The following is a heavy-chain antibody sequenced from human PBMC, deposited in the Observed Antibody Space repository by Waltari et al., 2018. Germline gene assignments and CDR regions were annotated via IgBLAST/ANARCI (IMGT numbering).Heavy chain of an antibody. Sequence: QVQLVESGGGVVQPGGSLRLSCAASGFTFSGYGLHWVRQAPGKGMEWVAFITFDGTNKYYAEAVKGRFTISRDNPKNTMFLQMNSLRPDETAIYYCASIFAGTAVTTIQPIDIWGQGTMVTVSS. J-gene: IGHJ3*02. CDR2: ITFDGTNK. D-gene: IGHD4-17*01. CDR3: ASIFAGTAVTTIQPIDI. V-gene: IGHV3-30*02. CDR1: GFTFSGYG.